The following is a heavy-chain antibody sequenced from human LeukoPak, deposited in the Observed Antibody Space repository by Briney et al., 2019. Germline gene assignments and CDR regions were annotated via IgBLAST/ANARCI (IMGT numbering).Heavy chain of an antibody. CDR3: ARALYSGGWYGPAY. D-gene: IGHD6-19*01. CDR2: ISSSSSYI. V-gene: IGHV3-21*01. J-gene: IGHJ4*02. CDR1: GFTFSSYS. Sequence: PGGSLRLSSAASGFTFSSYSMNWVRQAPGKGLEWVSSISSSSSYIYYADSVKGRFTISRDNAKNSLYLQMNSLRAEDTAVYYCARALYSGGWYGPAYWGQGTLVTVSS.